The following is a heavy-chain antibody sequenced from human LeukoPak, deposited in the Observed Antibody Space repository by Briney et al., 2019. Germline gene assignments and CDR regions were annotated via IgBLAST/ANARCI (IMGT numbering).Heavy chain of an antibody. V-gene: IGHV3-11*01. CDR2: ISRSGSST. D-gene: IGHD2-8*01. Sequence: PGGSLRLSCAASGFTFSDYYMSWIRQAPGKGLEWVSYISRSGSSTYYADSVKGRFTISRDNAKNSLYLQMNSLGAEDTAVYYCARARFTKDYWGQGTLVTVSS. CDR1: GFTFSDYY. CDR3: ARARFTKDY. J-gene: IGHJ4*02.